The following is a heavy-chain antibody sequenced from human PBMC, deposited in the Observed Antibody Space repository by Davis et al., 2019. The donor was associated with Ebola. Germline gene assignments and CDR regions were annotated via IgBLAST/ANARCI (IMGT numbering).Heavy chain of an antibody. Sequence: PSETLSLTCAVYGGSFSGYYWSWIRQPPGKGLEWIGYIYYSGSTYYNPSLKSRVTISVDTSKNQFSLKLSSVTAADTAVYYCASTWKESNWNDDAFDIWGQGTMVTVSS. CDR3: ASTWKESNWNDDAFDI. CDR2: IYYSGST. J-gene: IGHJ3*02. V-gene: IGHV4-34*09. CDR1: GGSFSGYY. D-gene: IGHD1-1*01.